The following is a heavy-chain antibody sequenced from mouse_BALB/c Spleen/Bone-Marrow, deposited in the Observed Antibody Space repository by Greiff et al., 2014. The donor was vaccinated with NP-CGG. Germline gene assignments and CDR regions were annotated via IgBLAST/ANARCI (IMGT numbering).Heavy chain of an antibody. CDR3: ARDGNFAMDY. CDR1: GFTFSDYY. D-gene: IGHD2-1*01. Sequence: EVQVVESGGGLVKPGGSLKLSCAVSGFTFSDYYMYWVRQNPEKRLEWVATINDGGGYTYYPDSVKGRFTISRDNAKNNLYLQMSSLKSEDTAMYYCARDGNFAMDYWGQGTSVTVSS. J-gene: IGHJ4*01. V-gene: IGHV5-4*02. CDR2: INDGGGYT.